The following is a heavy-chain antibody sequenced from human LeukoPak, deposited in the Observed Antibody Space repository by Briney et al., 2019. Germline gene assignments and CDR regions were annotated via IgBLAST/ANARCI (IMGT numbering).Heavy chain of an antibody. J-gene: IGHJ6*02. V-gene: IGHV3-30-3*01. Sequence: GGSLRLSCVASGFTFSSYAMHWVRQAPGKGLEWVAVISYDGSNKYYADSVKGRFTISRDNSKNTLYLQMNSLRAEDTAVYYCARGSGTITMVRGVFYGMDVWGQGTTVTVSS. CDR3: ARGSGTITMVRGVFYGMDV. CDR2: ISYDGSNK. CDR1: GFTFSSYA. D-gene: IGHD3-10*01.